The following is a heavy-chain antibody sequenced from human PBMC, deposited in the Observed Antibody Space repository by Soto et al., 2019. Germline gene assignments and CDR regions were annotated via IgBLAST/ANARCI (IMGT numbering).Heavy chain of an antibody. CDR1: GGSINSGAYY. D-gene: IGHD5-12*01. V-gene: IGHV4-31*03. CDR2: IYYSGST. Sequence: PSETLSLTCTVSGGSINSGAYYWSWIRQYPGKGLEWIGYIYYSGSTSYNPSLKSRVTISIDTSKNQFSLKLSSVTAADTAVYYCVRHAQWIIRAYWGQGSLVTVSS. CDR3: VRHAQWIIRAY. J-gene: IGHJ4*02.